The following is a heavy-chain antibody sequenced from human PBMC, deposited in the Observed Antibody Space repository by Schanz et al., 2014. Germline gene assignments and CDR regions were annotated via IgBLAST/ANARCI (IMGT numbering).Heavy chain of an antibody. J-gene: IGHJ4*02. CDR1: GYTFTSYG. CDR2: ISAYTGNT. CDR3: ARGGYSSGWYDRDIAHFDY. V-gene: IGHV1-18*01. Sequence: QVQLVQSGAEVKKPGASVKVSCKASGYTFTSYGINWVRQAPGQGLEWMGWISAYTGNTNYAQTLQGRITLATDTATSTAYMELRSLRSDDTAVYYCARGGYSSGWYDRDIAHFDYWGQGTLVTGSS. D-gene: IGHD6-19*01.